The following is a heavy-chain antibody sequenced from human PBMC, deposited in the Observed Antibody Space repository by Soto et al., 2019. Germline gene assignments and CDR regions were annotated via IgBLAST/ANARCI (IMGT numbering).Heavy chain of an antibody. CDR2: IRSKAYGGTT. CDR1: GFSFGDYA. V-gene: IGHV3-49*05. Sequence: EVQLVESGGGLVKPGRSLRLSCTASGFSFGDYAMSWFRQAPGKGLEWVGFIRSKAYGGTTEYAASVKGRFTISRDDSKSIAYLQMNCLKSEDTAVYYCTRGRFGNRYYYYYYGMDVWGQGTTVTVSS. D-gene: IGHD3-10*01. CDR3: TRGRFGNRYYYYYYGMDV. J-gene: IGHJ6*02.